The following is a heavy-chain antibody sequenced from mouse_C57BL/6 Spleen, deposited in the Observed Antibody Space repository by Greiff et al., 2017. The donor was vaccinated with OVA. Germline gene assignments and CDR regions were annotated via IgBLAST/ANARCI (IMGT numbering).Heavy chain of an antibody. CDR1: GFNIKDYY. D-gene: IGHD2-5*01. V-gene: IGHV14-1*01. J-gene: IGHJ3*01. CDR3: TFDYSNYVAWFAY. CDR2: IDPEDGDT. Sequence: EVKLQESGAELVRPGASVKLSCTASGFNIKDYYMHWVKQRPEQGLEWIGRIDPEDGDTEYAPKFQGKATMTADTSSNTAYLQLSSLTSEDTAVYYCTFDYSNYVAWFAYWGQGTLVTVSA.